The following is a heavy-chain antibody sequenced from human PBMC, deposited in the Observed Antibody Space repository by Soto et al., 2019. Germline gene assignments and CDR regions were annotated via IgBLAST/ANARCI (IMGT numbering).Heavy chain of an antibody. CDR1: GFTFSSYS. V-gene: IGHV3-21*01. J-gene: IGHJ6*02. CDR3: ARGKGYDFPIYYYYGMDV. Sequence: PGGSLRLSCAASGFTFSSYSMNWVRQAPGKGLEWVSSISSSSSYIYYADSVKGRFTISRDNAKNSLYLQMNSLRAEDTAVYYCARGKGYDFPIYYYYGMDVWGQGTTVTVSS. CDR2: ISSSSSYI. D-gene: IGHD5-12*01.